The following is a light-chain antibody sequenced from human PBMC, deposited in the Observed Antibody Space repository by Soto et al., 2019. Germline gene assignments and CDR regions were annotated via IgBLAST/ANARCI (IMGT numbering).Light chain of an antibody. CDR1: SRDVGGYNY. V-gene: IGLV2-14*01. Sequence: QSALTQPASVSGSPGQSITISCTGTSRDVGGYNYVSWHQQHPGKAPKVVITEVSNRPSGVSNRFSGSKSGNTASLTISGLQAEDEADYYCSSYTSSSIYVFGTGTKLTVL. J-gene: IGLJ1*01. CDR2: EVS. CDR3: SSYTSSSIYV.